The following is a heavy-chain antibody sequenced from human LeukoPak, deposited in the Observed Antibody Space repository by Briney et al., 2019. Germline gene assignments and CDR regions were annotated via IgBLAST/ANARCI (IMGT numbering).Heavy chain of an antibody. J-gene: IGHJ5*02. CDR3: ARGLVSSSGWFDP. Sequence: SETLSLTCAVYGGSFSGYYWSWVRQPPGKGLEWIGEISHIGSTNYNPSLKSRVTISVDTSKNQFSLKLSSVTAADTAVYYCARGLVSSSGWFDPWGQGTLVTVSS. V-gene: IGHV4-34*01. D-gene: IGHD6-13*01. CDR2: ISHIGST. CDR1: GGSFSGYY.